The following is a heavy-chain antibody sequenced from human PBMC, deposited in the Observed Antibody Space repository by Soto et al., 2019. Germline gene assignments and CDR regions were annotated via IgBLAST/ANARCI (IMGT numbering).Heavy chain of an antibody. V-gene: IGHV1-3*01. D-gene: IGHD1-1*01. CDR1: GYSFSSYA. CDR2: INGGNDNK. J-gene: IGHJ4*02. Sequence: QVPLVQSGAEVKKPGASVKVSCKASGYSFSSYAMHWVRQAPGQRLEWMGLINGGNDNKKYSQKFQGRVTITRDTAATKAYMELSSLRSEDTAVDYCASSWVQLQFLHYWGQGTLVTVST. CDR3: ASSWVQLQFLHY.